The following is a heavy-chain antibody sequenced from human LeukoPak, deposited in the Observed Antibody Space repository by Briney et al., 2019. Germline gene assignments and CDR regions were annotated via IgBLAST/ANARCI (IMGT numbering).Heavy chain of an antibody. CDR2: ISAYNGNT. CDR3: AIAWGVPAAKDY. J-gene: IGHJ4*02. Sequence: ASVKVSCKSSGYTFTSDGISWVRPEPGQRLEWMGWISAYNGNTNYAQKLQGRVTMTTDTSTSTAYMELRSMRSDDTAVYYCAIAWGVPAAKDYWGQGTLVTVSS. V-gene: IGHV1-18*01. D-gene: IGHD2-2*01. CDR1: GYTFTSDG.